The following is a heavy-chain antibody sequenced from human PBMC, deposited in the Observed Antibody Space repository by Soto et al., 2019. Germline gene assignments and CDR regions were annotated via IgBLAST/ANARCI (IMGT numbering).Heavy chain of an antibody. CDR1: RFNFRSYG. V-gene: IGHV3-33*01. J-gene: IGHJ6*02. Sequence: GGSLRLSCAASRFNFRSYGMHWVRQAPGKGLEWVAVIWYDGSKTYYTDSVKGRFTISRDNSENTLYLHMNRLRAEDTAVYYCAREPVGDYDLGRNYYNHGMDVWGQGTTVTVSS. D-gene: IGHD4-17*01. CDR2: IWYDGSKT. CDR3: AREPVGDYDLGRNYYNHGMDV.